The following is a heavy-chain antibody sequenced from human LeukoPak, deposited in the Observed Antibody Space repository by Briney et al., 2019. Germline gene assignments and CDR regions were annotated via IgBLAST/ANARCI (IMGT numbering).Heavy chain of an antibody. CDR3: ARGIESYGDYGY. Sequence: PETLSLTCTVSGGSISGSYGSWIRQPPGKGLEWIAYMYNSGSTNYNPSLKSRVTISIDTSKNQFSLKLSSLTAADTAIYYCARGIESYGDYGYWGQGILVTVSS. CDR1: GGSISGSY. J-gene: IGHJ4*02. CDR2: MYNSGST. D-gene: IGHD4-17*01. V-gene: IGHV4-59*01.